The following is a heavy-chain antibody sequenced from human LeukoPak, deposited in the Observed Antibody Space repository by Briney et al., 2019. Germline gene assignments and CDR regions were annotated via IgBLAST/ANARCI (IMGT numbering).Heavy chain of an antibody. Sequence: PSETLSRTCTVSGGSISSYYWSWIRQPPGKGLEWIGYIYSTGSTNYSPSLKSRVTMSVDKSKNQFSLNLSSVTAADTAVYYCARGIADPYSFDSWGQGTLVTVSS. CDR1: GGSISSYY. D-gene: IGHD6-13*01. J-gene: IGHJ4*02. CDR2: IYSTGST. V-gene: IGHV4-59*12. CDR3: ARGIADPYSFDS.